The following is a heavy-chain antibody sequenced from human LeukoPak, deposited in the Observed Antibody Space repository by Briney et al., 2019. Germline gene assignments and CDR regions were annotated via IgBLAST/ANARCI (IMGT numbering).Heavy chain of an antibody. Sequence: GASVRVSCKASGYTFTSYDINWVRQATGQGLEWMGWMNPNSGNTGYAQKFQGRVTMTRDTSISTAYMELSRLRSDDTAVYYCARKAGPTVTSDTKLDPWGQGTLVTVSS. CDR2: MNPNSGNT. V-gene: IGHV1-8*01. CDR1: GYTFTSYD. CDR3: ARKAGPTVTSDTKLDP. D-gene: IGHD4-17*01. J-gene: IGHJ5*02.